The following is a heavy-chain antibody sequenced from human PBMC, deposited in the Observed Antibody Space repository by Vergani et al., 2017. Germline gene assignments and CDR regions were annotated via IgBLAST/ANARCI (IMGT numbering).Heavy chain of an antibody. CDR1: GFSFSSHA. CDR2: ISNDGSKK. V-gene: IGHV3-30*18. Sequence: QVQLAESGGGRVQPGRSLSLSCAASGFSFSSHAIHWVRQAPGTGLEWVAVISNDGSKKYYADSVKGRFTISRDNSKNTLDLQMNSLRTQDTAEYYCAKAGSVTSGSLQYNFYMDVWGKGTTVTVS. J-gene: IGHJ6*03. D-gene: IGHD3-10*01. CDR3: AKAGSVTSGSLQYNFYMDV.